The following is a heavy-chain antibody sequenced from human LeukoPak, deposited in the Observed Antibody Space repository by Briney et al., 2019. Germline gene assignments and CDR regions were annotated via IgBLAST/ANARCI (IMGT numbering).Heavy chain of an antibody. J-gene: IGHJ4*01. Sequence: PGGSLRLSCVASGFTFSDYEMNWVRQGPGKGLEWVSYIRSSGSSTYYADSVQGRFTISRDNAKNSVYLHMNSLRAEDTAMYYCARGPRDPTGYCSRGTCSPTYEVWGHGTLVTVSS. CDR2: IRSSGSST. D-gene: IGHD2-2*03. V-gene: IGHV3-48*03. CDR1: GFTFSDYE. CDR3: ARGPRDPTGYCSRGTCSPTYEV.